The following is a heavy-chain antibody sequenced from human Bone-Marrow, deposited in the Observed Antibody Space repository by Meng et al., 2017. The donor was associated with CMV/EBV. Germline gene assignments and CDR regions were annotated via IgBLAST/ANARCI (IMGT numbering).Heavy chain of an antibody. CDR2: ISSSSSYI. CDR1: GFTFSSYS. J-gene: IGHJ4*02. D-gene: IGHD5-18*01. Sequence: GGSLRLSCAASGFTFSSYSMNWVRQAPGKGLEWVSSISSSSSYIYFADSVKGRFTISRDNAKNSLYLQMNSLRAEDTAVYYCARGNSYAHIFDYWGQGTLVTVPQ. V-gene: IGHV3-21*01. CDR3: ARGNSYAHIFDY.